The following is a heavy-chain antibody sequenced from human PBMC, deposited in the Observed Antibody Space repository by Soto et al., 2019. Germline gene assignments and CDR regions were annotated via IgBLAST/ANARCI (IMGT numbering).Heavy chain of an antibody. CDR1: GFTFSSYA. CDR2: ISGSGGST. V-gene: IGHV3-23*01. CDR3: AKTGGAVTNLQNYFDY. Sequence: EVQLLESGGGLVQPGGSLRLSCAASGFTFSSYAMSWVRQAPGKGLEWVSAISGSGGSTYYADSVKGRFTISRDNSKNTLYLQMNSLRAEDTAVYYCAKTGGAVTNLQNYFDYWGQGTLVTVSS. J-gene: IGHJ4*02. D-gene: IGHD4-17*01.